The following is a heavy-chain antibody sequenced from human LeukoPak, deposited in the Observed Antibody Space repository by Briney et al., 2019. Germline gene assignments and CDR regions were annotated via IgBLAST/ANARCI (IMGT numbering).Heavy chain of an antibody. V-gene: IGHV5-10-1*01. CDR2: IDPSDSYT. CDR3: ARENGDYFDY. CDR1: GYSFTSYW. J-gene: IGHJ4*02. D-gene: IGHD3-10*01. Sequence: AGESLKISCQGSGYSFTSYWISWVRQMPGKGLEWMGRIDPSDSYTNYSPSFQGHVTISADKSITTAYLQWSSLKASDTAMYYCARENGDYFDYWGQGTLVTVSS.